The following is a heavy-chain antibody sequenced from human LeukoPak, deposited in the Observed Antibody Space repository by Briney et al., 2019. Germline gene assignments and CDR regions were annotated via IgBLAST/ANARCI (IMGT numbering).Heavy chain of an antibody. D-gene: IGHD6-13*01. CDR1: GYTFTGYY. Sequence: ASVKVSCKASGYTFTGYYMHWVRQAPGQGLEWMGWINPNSGGTNYAQKFQGRVTMTRDTSISTAYMELSRLRSDDTAVYYCARENWVAAAGKIDYWGQGTLVTVSS. J-gene: IGHJ4*02. CDR2: INPNSGGT. V-gene: IGHV1-2*02. CDR3: ARENWVAAAGKIDY.